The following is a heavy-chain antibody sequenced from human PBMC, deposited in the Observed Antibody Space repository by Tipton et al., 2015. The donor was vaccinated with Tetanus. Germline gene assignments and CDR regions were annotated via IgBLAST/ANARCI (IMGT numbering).Heavy chain of an antibody. Sequence: SLRLSCTASGFTFNSYPMNWVRQAPGKGLEWVSVSYAGGNYAYYADSVKGRFTTSRDDSKSTLFLHMTSLRAEDTAVYYCARVGNFGVNVDAFDIWGQGTMVTVSS. CDR2: SYAGGNYA. D-gene: IGHD4-23*01. J-gene: IGHJ3*02. CDR1: GFTFNSYP. CDR3: ARVGNFGVNVDAFDI. V-gene: IGHV3-23*03.